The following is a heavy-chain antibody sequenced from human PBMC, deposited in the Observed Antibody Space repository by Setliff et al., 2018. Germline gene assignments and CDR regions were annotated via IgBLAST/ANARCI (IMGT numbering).Heavy chain of an antibody. Sequence: ASVKVSCKASGYTFTDYYMHWVQQAPGKGLEWMGRVDPEDGETIYAEKFQGRVTITADTSTDTAYMELSSLRSEDTAVYYCAIDYGPTGTPYHWGQGTPVTVSS. CDR1: GYTFTDYY. CDR3: AIDYGPTGTPYH. J-gene: IGHJ4*02. D-gene: IGHD1-1*01. V-gene: IGHV1-69-2*01. CDR2: VDPEDGET.